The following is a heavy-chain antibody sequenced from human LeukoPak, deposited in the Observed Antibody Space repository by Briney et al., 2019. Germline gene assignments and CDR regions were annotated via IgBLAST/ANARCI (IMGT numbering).Heavy chain of an antibody. Sequence: PGGSLRLSCAASGFTFSSYAMSWVRQAPGKGLEWVANIKQDGSEKYYVDSVKGRFTISRDNAKNSLYLQMNSLRAEDTAVCYCARAGTAARPGFRDYFDYWGQGTLVTVSS. CDR3: ARAGTAARPGFRDYFDY. V-gene: IGHV3-7*01. D-gene: IGHD6-6*01. CDR2: IKQDGSEK. J-gene: IGHJ4*02. CDR1: GFTFSSYA.